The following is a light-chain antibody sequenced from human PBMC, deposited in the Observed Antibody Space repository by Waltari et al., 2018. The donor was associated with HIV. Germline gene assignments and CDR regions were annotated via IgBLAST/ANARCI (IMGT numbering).Light chain of an antibody. CDR3: QSYDSSLSGSVV. V-gene: IGLV1-40*01. Sequence: QSVLTQPPSVSGAPGQRVTISCTGSSSNIGANYDVHWYQQFPGTAPKLLLSGNNGWPSGVPDVFSGSRSGTSSSLAITGLQADDEADYYCQSYDSSLSGSVVFGGGTKLTVL. J-gene: IGLJ2*01. CDR2: GNN. CDR1: SSNIGANYD.